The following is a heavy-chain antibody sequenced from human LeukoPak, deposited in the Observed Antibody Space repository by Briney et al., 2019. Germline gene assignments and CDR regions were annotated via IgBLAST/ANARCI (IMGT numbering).Heavy chain of an antibody. Sequence: SQTLSLTCAVSGGSISSGGYSWSWIRQPPGKGLEWIGYIYHSGSTYYNPSLKSRVTISVDRSKNQFSLKLSSVTAADTAVYYCARAFVDYYGSGSYYNVNWFDPWGQGTLVTVSS. V-gene: IGHV4-30-2*01. CDR1: GGSISSGGYS. D-gene: IGHD3-10*01. J-gene: IGHJ5*02. CDR3: ARAFVDYYGSGSYYNVNWFDP. CDR2: IYHSGST.